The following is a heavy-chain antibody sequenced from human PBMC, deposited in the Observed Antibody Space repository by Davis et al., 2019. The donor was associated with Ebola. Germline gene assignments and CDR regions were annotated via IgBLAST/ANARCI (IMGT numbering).Heavy chain of an antibody. D-gene: IGHD6-13*01. J-gene: IGHJ6*02. Sequence: PSETLSLTCTVSGGSISSYYWSWIRQPAGKGLEWIGRIYTSGSTNYNPSLKSRVTMSVDTSKNQFSLKLSSVTAADTAVYYCARDGLDRTAAGMLYYYYGMDVWGQGTTVTVSS. CDR3: ARDGLDRTAAGMLYYYYGMDV. V-gene: IGHV4-4*07. CDR1: GGSISSYY. CDR2: IYTSGST.